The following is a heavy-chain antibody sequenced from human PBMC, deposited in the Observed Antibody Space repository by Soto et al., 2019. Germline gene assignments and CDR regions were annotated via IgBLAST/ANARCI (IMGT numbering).Heavy chain of an antibody. V-gene: IGHV1-24*01. D-gene: IGHD3-3*01. CDR1: GYTLTELS. CDR2: FDPEDGET. Sequence: ASVKVSCKVSGYTLTELSMHWVRQAPGKGLEWMGGFDPEDGETIYAQKFQGRVTMTEDTSTDTAYMGLSSLRSEDTAVYYCATKGSANYDFWSGYPVDYWGQGTLVTVSS. CDR3: ATKGSANYDFWSGYPVDY. J-gene: IGHJ4*02.